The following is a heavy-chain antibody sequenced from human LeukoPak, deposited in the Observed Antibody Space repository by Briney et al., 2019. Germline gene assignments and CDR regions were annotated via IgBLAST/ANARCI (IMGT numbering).Heavy chain of an antibody. Sequence: ASVKVSCKASGYTFTSYYMHWVRQAPGQGLEWMGIINPSGGSTGYAQKFQGRVTMTRDMSTSTVYMELSSLGSEDTAVYYCARDFSGSWYYFDYWGQGTLVTVSS. V-gene: IGHV1-46*01. CDR1: GYTFTSYY. CDR3: ARDFSGSWYYFDY. D-gene: IGHD2-15*01. CDR2: INPSGGST. J-gene: IGHJ4*02.